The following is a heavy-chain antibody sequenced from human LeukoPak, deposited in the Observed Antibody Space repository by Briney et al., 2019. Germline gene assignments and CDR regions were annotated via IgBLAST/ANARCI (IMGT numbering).Heavy chain of an antibody. CDR3: ARDYDFWSGPTQFDY. CDR1: GGTFSSYA. CDR2: IIPILGIA. V-gene: IGHV1-69*04. Sequence: ASVKVSCKASGGTFSSYAISWVRQAPGQGLEWMGRIIPILGIANYAQRFQGRVTITADKSTSTAYMELRSLRSDDTAVYYCARDYDFWSGPTQFDYWGQGTLVTVSS. J-gene: IGHJ4*02. D-gene: IGHD3-3*01.